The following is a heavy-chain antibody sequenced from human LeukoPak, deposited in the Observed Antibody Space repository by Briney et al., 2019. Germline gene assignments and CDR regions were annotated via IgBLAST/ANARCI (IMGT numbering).Heavy chain of an antibody. Sequence: GASVKVPCKASGGTFSSYAISWVRQAPGQGLEWMGRIIPILGIANYAQKFQGRVTITADKSTSTAYMELSSLRSEDTAVYYCARDGGYSGYDSYFDYWGQGTLVTVSS. CDR3: ARDGGYSGYDSYFDY. J-gene: IGHJ4*02. CDR1: GGTFSSYA. D-gene: IGHD5-12*01. CDR2: IIPILGIA. V-gene: IGHV1-69*04.